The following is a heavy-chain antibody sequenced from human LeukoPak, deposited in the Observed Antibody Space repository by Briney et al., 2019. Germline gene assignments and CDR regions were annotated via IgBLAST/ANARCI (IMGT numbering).Heavy chain of an antibody. CDR1: GFTFDNYW. V-gene: IGHV3-7*01. Sequence: GGSLRLSCKASGFTFDNYWMTWVRQAPGKGLECVANIKQDGSENHYVDSVKGRFTISRDNAKNSLYLQMNSLRDEDTALYYCAREYSSLDYWGQGTLVTVSS. J-gene: IGHJ4*02. D-gene: IGHD5-18*01. CDR2: IKQDGSEN. CDR3: AREYSSLDY.